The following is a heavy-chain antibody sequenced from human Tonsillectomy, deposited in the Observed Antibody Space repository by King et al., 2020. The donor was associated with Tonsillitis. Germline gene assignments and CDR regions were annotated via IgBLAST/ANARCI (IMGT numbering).Heavy chain of an antibody. J-gene: IGHJ2*01. CDR2: VNTDGSIT. CDR3: ARAHYDNSARYFDL. V-gene: IGHV3-74*01. CDR1: GFTFSTYW. D-gene: IGHD3-22*01. Sequence: VQLVESGGGLVQPGGSLRLSCAASGFTFSTYWMHWVRQAPGKGLVWVSRVNTDGSITNYADSVTGRFTISRDNAKNMLFLQMDSLRADDTAVYYCARAHYDNSARYFDLWGRGTLVTVSS.